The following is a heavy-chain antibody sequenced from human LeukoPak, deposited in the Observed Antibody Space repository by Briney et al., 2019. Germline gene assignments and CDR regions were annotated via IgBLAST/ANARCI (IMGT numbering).Heavy chain of an antibody. CDR2: INPNSGGT. CDR1: GYTFTGYY. V-gene: IGHV1-2*02. Sequence: GASVKVSCKASGYTFTGYYMHWVRQAPGQGLEWMGWINPNSGGTNYAQKFQGRVTISVDTSKNQFSLKLSSVTAADTAVYYCARGPSDYYDSSGYDYWGQGTLVTVSS. CDR3: ARGPSDYYDSSGYDY. D-gene: IGHD3-22*01. J-gene: IGHJ4*02.